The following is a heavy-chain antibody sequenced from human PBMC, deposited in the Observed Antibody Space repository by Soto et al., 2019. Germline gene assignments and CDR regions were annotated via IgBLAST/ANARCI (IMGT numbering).Heavy chain of an antibody. CDR3: ARDKGSGWSKTLHY. Sequence: SVKVCCKASGGTFSSYAISWVRQAPGQGLEWMGGIIPIFGTANYAQKFQGRVTITADESTSTAYMELSSLRSEDTAVYYCARDKGSGWSKTLHYWGQGTLVTVSS. V-gene: IGHV1-69*13. CDR1: GGTFSSYA. CDR2: IIPIFGTA. J-gene: IGHJ4*02. D-gene: IGHD6-19*01.